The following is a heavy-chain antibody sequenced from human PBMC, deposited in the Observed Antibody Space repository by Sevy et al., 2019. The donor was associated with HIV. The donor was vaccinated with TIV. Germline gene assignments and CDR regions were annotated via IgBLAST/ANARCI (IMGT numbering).Heavy chain of an antibody. CDR1: GGSISSGGYS. Sequence: SETLSLTCAVSGGSISSGGYSWNWIRQPPGKGLEWIGYIYHTGNTYYNPSLKSRVTISVDRSNNQFSLKLNSVTAADTAVYYCARAAARMTTVTHFDYWGRGTLVTVSS. V-gene: IGHV4-30-2*01. D-gene: IGHD4-17*01. CDR2: IYHTGNT. J-gene: IGHJ4*02. CDR3: ARAAARMTTVTHFDY.